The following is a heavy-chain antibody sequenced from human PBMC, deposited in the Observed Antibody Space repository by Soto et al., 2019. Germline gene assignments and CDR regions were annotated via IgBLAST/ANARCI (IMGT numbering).Heavy chain of an antibody. D-gene: IGHD2-8*02. V-gene: IGHV1-2*04. Sequence: QVHLVQSGAEVKRAGASVTVSCKASGYTFSDYYIHWVRQAPGQGLQWMGCINPKSGDRRYAQMFRGWVFMTRDTSITTAYMEVSGLKPDDTAVYFCARGAEVGIELAAFDQWGQGTLVTVSA. CDR2: INPKSGDR. CDR1: GYTFSDYY. J-gene: IGHJ4*02. CDR3: ARGAEVGIELAAFDQ.